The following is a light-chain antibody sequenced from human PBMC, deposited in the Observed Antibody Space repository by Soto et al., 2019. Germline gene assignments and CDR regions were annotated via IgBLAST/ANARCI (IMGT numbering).Light chain of an antibody. CDR2: AAS. V-gene: IGKV3-15*01. CDR3: QQYDNWPPKWT. J-gene: IGKJ1*01. Sequence: EIVMTQSPTTLCVSPGYRITLSCRDIQSVSSSLAWYQQKPGQAPRLLXFAASTRATGIPARFSGSGSGTEFTLTITSLQSEDLAIYYCQQYDNWPPKWTFGQGTRWIS. CDR1: QSVSSS.